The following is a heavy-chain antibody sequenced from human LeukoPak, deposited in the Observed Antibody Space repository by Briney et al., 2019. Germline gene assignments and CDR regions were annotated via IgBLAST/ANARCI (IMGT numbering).Heavy chain of an antibody. CDR3: AKRAAGYYFVY. J-gene: IGHJ4*02. V-gene: IGHV3-23*01. D-gene: IGHD6-13*01. Sequence: GGSLRLSCAASGFTFSSFSMSWVRQAPGKGLEWVSSINSGGSTFYADSMKGRFTLSRDNSKNTLYLQMNSLTAEDTAVYYCAKRAAGYYFVYWRQGTLVTVSS. CDR2: INSGGST. CDR1: GFTFSSFS.